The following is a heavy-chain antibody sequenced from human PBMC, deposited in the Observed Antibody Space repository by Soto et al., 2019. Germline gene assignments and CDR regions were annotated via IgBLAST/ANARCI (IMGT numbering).Heavy chain of an antibody. D-gene: IGHD4-17*01. CDR3: AKVPDYGGNYLDY. J-gene: IGHJ4*02. Sequence: GGSLRLCCAASGLTFCSYGMHWVRQAPGKGLEWVAVISYDGSNKYYADSVKGRFTISRDNSKNTLYLQMNSLRAEDTAVYYCAKVPDYGGNYLDYWGQGTLVTVSS. CDR1: GLTFCSYG. CDR2: ISYDGSNK. V-gene: IGHV3-30*18.